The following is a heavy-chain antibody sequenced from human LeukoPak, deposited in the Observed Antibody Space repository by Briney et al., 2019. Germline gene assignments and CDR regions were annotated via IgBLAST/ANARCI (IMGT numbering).Heavy chain of an antibody. V-gene: IGHV3-23*05. CDR3: ARSVPDYTRFDY. J-gene: IGHJ4*02. CDR2: FKTKYHQV. CDR1: GFTFSDYA. D-gene: IGHD4-11*01. Sequence: GGSLRLSCVASGFTFSDYAMNWVQQAPGKGLEWVSTFKTKYHQVYYAESVRGRFTISTDNSRNTVFLQMNSLRADDTALYFCARSVPDYTRFDYWGQGALVTVSS.